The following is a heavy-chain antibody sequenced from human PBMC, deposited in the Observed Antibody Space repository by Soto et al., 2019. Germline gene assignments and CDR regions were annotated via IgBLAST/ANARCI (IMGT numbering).Heavy chain of an antibody. D-gene: IGHD6-19*01. CDR2: ISSVSSYI. V-gene: IGHV3-21*01. Sequence: EVQLVESGGGPVKPGGSLRLSCAASGFTFSSYAMNWVRQAPGKGLEWVSSISSVSSYIYYADSVKGRFTISRDNGKNSLYLQLNSLRVEDTAMYYCARDAGYSSGAPEYFDFWGRGTLVTVSS. CDR3: ARDAGYSSGAPEYFDF. J-gene: IGHJ2*01. CDR1: GFTFSSYA.